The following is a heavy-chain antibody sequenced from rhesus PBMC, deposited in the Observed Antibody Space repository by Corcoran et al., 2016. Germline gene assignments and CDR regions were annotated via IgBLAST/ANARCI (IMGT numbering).Heavy chain of an antibody. CDR2: INPSNGNT. CDR1: GYTFTYYY. CDR3: ATEWADTAGTVLYY. V-gene: IGHV1S2*01. J-gene: IGHJ4*01. Sequence: QVQLVQSGAEVKKPGSSVKVSCKASGYTFTYYYMHWVRQAPRQGLKWMGWINPSNGNTNDAKKSQGRFTMTRDTSTSTAYMELSSLISEDTAVYYCATEWADTAGTVLYYWGQGVLVTVSS. D-gene: IGHD5-24*01.